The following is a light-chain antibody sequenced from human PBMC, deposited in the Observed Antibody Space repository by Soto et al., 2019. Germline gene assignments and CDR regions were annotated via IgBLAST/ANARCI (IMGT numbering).Light chain of an antibody. CDR1: QGISNY. J-gene: IGKJ4*01. Sequence: DIQMTPSPSSLSASVGDRVPHPFRASQGISNYLAWYQQKPGKVPKLLIYAASTLQSGVPSRFSGSGSGTDFTLTISSLQPEDVATYYCQKYNSAPRTFGGGTKVDIK. CDR3: QKYNSAPRT. CDR2: AAS. V-gene: IGKV1-27*01.